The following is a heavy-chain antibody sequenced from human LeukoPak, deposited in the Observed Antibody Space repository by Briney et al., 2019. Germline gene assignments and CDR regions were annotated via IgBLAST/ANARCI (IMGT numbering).Heavy chain of an antibody. CDR1: GGFTSCYF. D-gene: IGHD3-10*01. J-gene: IGHJ4*02. CDR2: IYSSGST. V-gene: IGHV4-4*07. CDR3: ARDITMVRGVIINYSPYFDY. Sequence: SETMSLSCAVAGGFTSCYFWSWLRPPAGEGLEWIGRIYSSGSTNYNPSLKGRVTMSVDTSTNQSYLKLRSVTAADTAVYYCARDITMVRGVIINYSPYFDYWGQGTLVTVSS.